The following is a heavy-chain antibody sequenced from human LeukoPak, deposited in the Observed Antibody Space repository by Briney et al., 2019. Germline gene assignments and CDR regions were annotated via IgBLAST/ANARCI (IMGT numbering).Heavy chain of an antibody. V-gene: IGHV3-30-3*02. Sequence: GGSLRLSCAASGFTFSSYAMHWVRQAPGKGLEWVAVISYDGSNKYYADSVKGRFTISRDNSKNTLYLQMNSLRAEDTAVYYCAKKGPSAGGDAFDIWGQGTMVTVSS. CDR1: GFTFSSYA. CDR3: AKKGPSAGGDAFDI. D-gene: IGHD3-16*01. J-gene: IGHJ3*02. CDR2: ISYDGSNK.